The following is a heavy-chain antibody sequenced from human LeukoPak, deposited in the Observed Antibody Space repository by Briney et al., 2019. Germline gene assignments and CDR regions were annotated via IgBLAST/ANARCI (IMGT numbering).Heavy chain of an antibody. CDR2: IHTSGST. D-gene: IGHD3-10*01. Sequence: SETLSLTCTVSGGSISSGSYYWSWIRQPAGKGLEWIGRIHTSGSTNYNPSLKSRVTISVDTSKNQFSLKLSSVTAADTAVYYCARDGYDSGFRSNWGQGTLVTVSS. J-gene: IGHJ4*02. V-gene: IGHV4-61*02. CDR3: ARDGYDSGFRSN. CDR1: GGSISSGSYY.